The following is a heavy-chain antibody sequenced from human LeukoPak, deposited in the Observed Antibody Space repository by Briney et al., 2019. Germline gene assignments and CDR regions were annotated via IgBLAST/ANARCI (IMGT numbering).Heavy chain of an antibody. J-gene: IGHJ4*02. D-gene: IGHD3-9*01. Sequence: GGSLRLSCAASGFTVTSNYMTWVRQAPGQGLEWVSIIYDNGDTYYADSVKGRFTVTRDISKNTVSLEMNSLRVDDTAVYYCVSHSDPLTGYSFDYWGQGTLVTVSS. V-gene: IGHV3-53*01. CDR3: VSHSDPLTGYSFDY. CDR1: GFTVTSNY. CDR2: IYDNGDT.